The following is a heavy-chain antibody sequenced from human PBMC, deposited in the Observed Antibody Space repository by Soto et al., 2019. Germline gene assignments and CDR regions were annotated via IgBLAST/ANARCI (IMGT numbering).Heavy chain of an antibody. CDR1: GFTFTTYA. CDR3: AKVFLRPTGMCSDH. V-gene: IGHV3-23*01. Sequence: WGSLRLSCAASGFTFTTYAMTWVRQAPGKGLEWVSTITGDGSSTSYADSVGGRFTISRDNSKDTLFLDMNGLRPEDTAVYYCAKVFLRPTGMCSDHWGQGTLVTVSS. CDR2: ITGDGSST. D-gene: IGHD2-8*02. J-gene: IGHJ4*02.